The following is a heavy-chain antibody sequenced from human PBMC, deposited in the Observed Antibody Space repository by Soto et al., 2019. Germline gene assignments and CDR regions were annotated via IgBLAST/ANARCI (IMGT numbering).Heavy chain of an antibody. Sequence: GGSLRLSCAASGFTFSSYAMSWVRQAPGKGLEWVSAISGSGGSTYYADSVKGRFTISRDNSKNTLYLQMNSLRAEDTAVYYCAKDKPHPSGIVFSPPGFGMDVWGQGTTVTVSS. V-gene: IGHV3-23*01. CDR3: AKDKPHPSGIVFSPPGFGMDV. D-gene: IGHD3-10*01. CDR1: GFTFSSYA. J-gene: IGHJ6*02. CDR2: ISGSGGST.